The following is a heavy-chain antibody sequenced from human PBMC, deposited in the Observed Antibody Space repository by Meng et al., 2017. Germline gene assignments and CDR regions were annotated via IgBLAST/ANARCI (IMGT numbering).Heavy chain of an antibody. Sequence: GESLKISCAASGFTFSSYAMSWVRQAPGKGLEWVSAISGSGGSTYYADSVKGRFTISRDNSKNTLYLQMNSLRVEDTAVYYCAKEGSGYFSYWGQGTLVTVSS. CDR2: ISGSGGST. V-gene: IGHV3-23*01. CDR1: GFTFSSYA. D-gene: IGHD3-22*01. J-gene: IGHJ4*02. CDR3: AKEGSGYFSY.